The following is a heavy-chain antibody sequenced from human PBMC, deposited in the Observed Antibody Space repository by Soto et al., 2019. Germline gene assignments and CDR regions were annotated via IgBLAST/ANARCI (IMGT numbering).Heavy chain of an antibody. J-gene: IGHJ4*02. CDR2: ISYDGGDK. V-gene: IGHV3-30*18. D-gene: IGHD3-10*01. Sequence: GGSLRLSCAASGFTFSTYGMHWVRQVPGKGLEWVAVISYDGGDKYSADSVQGRFTISRDNSKNTLYLQMNSLRGEDTAVYHCAKDSGRGSADYYFDFWGQGTLVTVSS. CDR1: GFTFSTYG. CDR3: AKDSGRGSADYYFDF.